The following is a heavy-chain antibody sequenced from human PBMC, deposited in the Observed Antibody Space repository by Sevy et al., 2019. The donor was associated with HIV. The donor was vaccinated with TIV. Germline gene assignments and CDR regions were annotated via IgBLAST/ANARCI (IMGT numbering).Heavy chain of an antibody. Sequence: ASVKVSCKASGGIFRSNAISWVRQAPGQGLEGVGGIIAVFGKTYYAQKFQGRVTLIAHESTGTVHMERRSLRSEDTAICYCAVVTHYYVSGGFDSWGQGTQVTVSS. D-gene: IGHD3-10*01. J-gene: IGHJ4*01. CDR2: IIAVFGKT. CDR1: GGIFRSNA. V-gene: IGHV1-69*13. CDR3: AVVTHYYVSGGFDS.